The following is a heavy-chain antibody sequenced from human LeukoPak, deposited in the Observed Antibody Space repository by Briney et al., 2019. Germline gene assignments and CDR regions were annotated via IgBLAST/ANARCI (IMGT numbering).Heavy chain of an antibody. CDR3: ARRLTQYDCFDP. D-gene: IGHD2-2*01. CDR1: GDSVSSNSVT. J-gene: IGHJ5*02. Sequence: KSSQTLSLTCAISGDSVSSNSVTWNWIRQSPSRGLEWPGRTYYRSTWYNDYAVSVRGRITVNPDTSKNQFSLHLNSVTPEDTAVYYCARRLTQYDCFDPWGQGILVTVSS. V-gene: IGHV6-1*01. CDR2: TYYRSTWYN.